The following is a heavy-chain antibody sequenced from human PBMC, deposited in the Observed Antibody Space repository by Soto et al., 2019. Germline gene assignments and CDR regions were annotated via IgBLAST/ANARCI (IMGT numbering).Heavy chain of an antibody. CDR2: IYYSGST. Sequence: QVQLQESGPGLVKPSETLSLTCTVSGGSISSYYWSWIRQPPGKGLEWIGYIYYSGSTNYNPSLKSRVTISVDTSKNQFSLKLSSVTAADTAVYYCARDLGGDRYCSSTSCYRFNWFDPWGQGTLVTVSS. CDR1: GGSISSYY. D-gene: IGHD2-2*01. CDR3: ARDLGGDRYCSSTSCYRFNWFDP. J-gene: IGHJ5*02. V-gene: IGHV4-59*01.